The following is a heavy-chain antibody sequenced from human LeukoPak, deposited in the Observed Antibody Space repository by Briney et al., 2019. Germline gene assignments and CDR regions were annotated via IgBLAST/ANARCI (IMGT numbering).Heavy chain of an antibody. CDR3: ARDGRRYYYDSSGYSNWFDP. CDR2: IIPILGIA. D-gene: IGHD3-22*01. V-gene: IGHV1-69*04. Sequence: GSSVKVSCKASGGTFNSYAISWVRQAPGQGLEWMGRIIPILGIANYAQKFQGRVTITADKSTSTAYMELSSLRSEDTAVYYCARDGRRYYYDSSGYSNWFDPWGQGTLVTVSS. CDR1: GGTFNSYA. J-gene: IGHJ5*02.